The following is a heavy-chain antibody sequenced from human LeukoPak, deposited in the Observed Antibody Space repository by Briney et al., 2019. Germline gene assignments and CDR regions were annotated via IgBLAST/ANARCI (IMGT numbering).Heavy chain of an antibody. D-gene: IGHD4-17*01. Sequence: GTSLRLSCAASGFTFSSYGLHWVRQAPGKGLEWVAVISYDGSIKYYADSVKGRFTISRDSSKNTLYLQMNSLRAEDTAVHYCAKYGMTTVTYIDYWGQGTLVTVSS. V-gene: IGHV3-30*18. CDR3: AKYGMTTVTYIDY. J-gene: IGHJ4*02. CDR1: GFTFSSYG. CDR2: ISYDGSIK.